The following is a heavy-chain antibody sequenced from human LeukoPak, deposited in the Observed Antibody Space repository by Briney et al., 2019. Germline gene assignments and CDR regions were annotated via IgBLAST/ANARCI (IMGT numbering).Heavy chain of an antibody. CDR1: GGSISSYY. D-gene: IGHD3-10*01. Sequence: PSETLSLTCTVSGGSISSYYWSWIRQPPGKGLEWIGYIYYSGSTNYNPSLKSRVTISVDTSKNQFSLKLSSVTAADTAVYYYARVMAYYYGSGSPDAFDIWGQGTMVTVSS. CDR2: IYYSGST. CDR3: ARVMAYYYGSGSPDAFDI. V-gene: IGHV4-59*01. J-gene: IGHJ3*02.